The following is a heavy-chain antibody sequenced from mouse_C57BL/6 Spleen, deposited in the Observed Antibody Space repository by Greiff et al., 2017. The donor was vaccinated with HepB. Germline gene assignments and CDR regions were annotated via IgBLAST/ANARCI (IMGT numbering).Heavy chain of an antibody. V-gene: IGHV5-6*01. Sequence: EVKLMESGGDLVKPGGSLKLSCAASGFTFSSYGMSWVRQTPDKRLEWVATISSGGSYTYYPDSVKGRFTISRDNAKNTLYLQMSSLKSEDTAMYYCARQETGTEFAYWGQGTLVTVSA. CDR2: ISSGGSYT. D-gene: IGHD4-1*01. J-gene: IGHJ3*01. CDR1: GFTFSSYG. CDR3: ARQETGTEFAY.